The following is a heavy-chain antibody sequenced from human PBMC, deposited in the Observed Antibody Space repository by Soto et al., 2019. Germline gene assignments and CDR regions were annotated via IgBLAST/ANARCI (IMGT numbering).Heavy chain of an antibody. CDR1: GYTFTSYG. J-gene: IGHJ5*02. Sequence: QVQLVQSGAEVKKPGASVKVSCKASGYTFTSYGISWVRQAPGQGLEWMGWISAYNGNTNYAQKLQGRVTMTTDTSTSTADMELRRQRSEDTAVYYCARDSFGGITFGGVIVIPRWFDPWGQGTLGTVSS. CDR3: ARDSFGGITFGGVIVIPRWFDP. V-gene: IGHV1-18*01. D-gene: IGHD3-16*02. CDR2: ISAYNGNT.